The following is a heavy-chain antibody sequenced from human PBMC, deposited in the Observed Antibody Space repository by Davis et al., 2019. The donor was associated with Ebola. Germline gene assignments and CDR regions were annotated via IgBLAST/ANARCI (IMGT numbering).Heavy chain of an antibody. D-gene: IGHD6-13*01. CDR2: INHSGSS. Sequence: SETLSLTCAVYVGSFSGYYWSWIRQPPGKGLEWIGEINHSGSSKHSPSLKSRLTISVDTSKNQFSLKLTSVTAADTAVYYCARVPFSSPDHCYYYYGMDVWGQGTTVTVSS. V-gene: IGHV4-34*01. J-gene: IGHJ6*02. CDR3: ARVPFSSPDHCYYYYGMDV. CDR1: VGSFSGYY.